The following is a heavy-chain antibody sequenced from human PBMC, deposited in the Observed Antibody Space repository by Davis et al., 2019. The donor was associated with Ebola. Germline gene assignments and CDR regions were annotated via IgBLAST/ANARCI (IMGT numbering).Heavy chain of an antibody. D-gene: IGHD6-19*01. CDR2: INAGNGNT. CDR1: GYTFTSYA. Sequence: ASVKVSCKASGYTFTSYAMHWVRQAPGQRLEWMGWINAGNGNTKYSQKFQGRVTITRDTSASTAYKELSSLRSEDTAVYYCARDTIFSSGWSLWGQGTLVTVSS. J-gene: IGHJ4*02. V-gene: IGHV1-3*01. CDR3: ARDTIFSSGWSL.